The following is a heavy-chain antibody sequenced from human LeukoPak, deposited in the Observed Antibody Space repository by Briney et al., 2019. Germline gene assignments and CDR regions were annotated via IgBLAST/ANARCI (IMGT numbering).Heavy chain of an antibody. Sequence: PGGSLRLSCAASGFTFSSYWMHWVRQAPGKGLVWVSRINSDGSSTSYADSVKGRFTISRDNSKTTLNLQMNSLRAEDTAVYYCATAHYYDTSAYSDYWGQGTLVTVSS. CDR2: INSDGSST. D-gene: IGHD3-22*01. CDR1: GFTFSSYW. CDR3: ATAHYYDTSAYSDY. V-gene: IGHV3-74*01. J-gene: IGHJ4*02.